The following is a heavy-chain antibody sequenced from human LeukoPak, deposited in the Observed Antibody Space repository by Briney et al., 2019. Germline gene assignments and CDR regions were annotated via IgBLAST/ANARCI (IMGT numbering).Heavy chain of an antibody. CDR2: INHSGST. CDR3: ARGTSTPLPDALKLDYFDY. V-gene: IGHV4-34*01. CDR1: GGSFSGYY. D-gene: IGHD1-1*01. Sequence: SETLSLTCAVYGGSFSGYYWTWIRQPPGKGLEWIGEINHSGSTNYNPSLKSRVTISVDTSKNQFSLKLSSVTAADTAVYYCARGTSTPLPDALKLDYFDYWGQGTLVTVSS. J-gene: IGHJ4*02.